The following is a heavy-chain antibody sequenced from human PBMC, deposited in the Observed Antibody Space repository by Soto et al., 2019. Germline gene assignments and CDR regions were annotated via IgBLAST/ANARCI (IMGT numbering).Heavy chain of an antibody. D-gene: IGHD6-13*01. CDR1: GGSISSSSYY. Sequence: QLQLQEPGPGLVKPSETLSLTCTVSGGSISSSSYYWGWIRQPPGKGLEWIGSIYYSGSTYYNPSLKSRVTISVDTSKNQFSLKLSSVTTADTAVYYCARLKRPFGRMSIAAAGLFDYWGQGTLVTVSS. CDR3: ARLKRPFGRMSIAAAGLFDY. J-gene: IGHJ4*02. V-gene: IGHV4-39*01. CDR2: IYYSGST.